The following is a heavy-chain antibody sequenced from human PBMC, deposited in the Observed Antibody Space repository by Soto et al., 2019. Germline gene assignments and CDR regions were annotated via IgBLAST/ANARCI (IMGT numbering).Heavy chain of an antibody. V-gene: IGHV2-5*01. CDR2: IYYNDDR. D-gene: IGHD5-12*01. CDR3: AHSDGGYEIIYFDF. J-gene: IGHJ4*02. Sequence: SGPTLVNPTQTLTLTCTFSGFSFTTAGVAVGWIRQTPGGALEWLTLIYYNDDRRFSPSLKTRLTITGDTSKNQVVLSLTNVDPGDTATYFCAHSDGGYEIIYFDFWGQGRPVTVSS. CDR1: GFSFTTAGVA.